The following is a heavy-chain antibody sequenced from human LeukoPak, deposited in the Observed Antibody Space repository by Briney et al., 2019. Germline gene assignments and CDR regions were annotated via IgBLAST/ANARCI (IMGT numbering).Heavy chain of an antibody. CDR3: ARAPRFYGDYGCDY. Sequence: SETLSLTCAVYGGSFSGYYWSWIRQPPGKGLEWIGEINHSGSTNYNPSLKSRVTISVDTSKNQFSLKLSSVTAADTAVYYCARAPRFYGDYGCDYWGQGTLVTVSS. D-gene: IGHD4-17*01. V-gene: IGHV4-34*01. CDR1: GGSFSGYY. CDR2: INHSGST. J-gene: IGHJ4*02.